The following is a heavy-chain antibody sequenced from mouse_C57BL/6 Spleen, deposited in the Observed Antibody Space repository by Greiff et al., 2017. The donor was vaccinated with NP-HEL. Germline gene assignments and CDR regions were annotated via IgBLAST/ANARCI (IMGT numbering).Heavy chain of an antibody. D-gene: IGHD1-1*01. J-gene: IGHJ4*01. CDR1: GYTFTSYW. V-gene: IGHV1-69*01. CDR2: IDPSDSYT. Sequence: VQRVESGAELVMPGASVKLSCKASGYTFTSYWMHWVKQRPGQGLEWIGEIDPSDSYTNYNQKFKGKSTLTVDKSSSTAYMQLSSLTSEDSAVYYCARRVVARAMDYWGQGTSVTVSS. CDR3: ARRVVARAMDY.